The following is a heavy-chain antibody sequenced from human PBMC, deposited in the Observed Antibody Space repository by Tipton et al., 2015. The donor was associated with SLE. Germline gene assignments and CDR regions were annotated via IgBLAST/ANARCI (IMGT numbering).Heavy chain of an antibody. CDR1: GGPISSYY. CDR2: IYYSGST. V-gene: IGHV4-59*01. J-gene: IGHJ5*02. D-gene: IGHD3-16*01. CDR3: ARDGGPWTWFDP. Sequence: TLSLTCTVSGGPISSYYWSWIRQPPGKGLEWIGYIYYSGSTNYNPSLKSRVTISVDTSKNQFSLKLSSVTAADTAVYYCARDGGPWTWFDPWGQGTLVTVSS.